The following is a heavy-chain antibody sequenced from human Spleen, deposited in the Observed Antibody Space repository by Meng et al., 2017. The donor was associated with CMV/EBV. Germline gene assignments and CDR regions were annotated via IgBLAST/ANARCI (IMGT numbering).Heavy chain of an antibody. CDR2: INHSGST. Sequence: QVHVQQWGAGLLKPSETLSLTCAVYGGSFSGYYWSWIRQPPGKGLEWIGEINHSGSTNYNPSLKSRVTISVDTSKNQFSLKLSSVTAADTAVYYCARSATVLIFDYWGQGTLVTVSS. V-gene: IGHV4-34*01. CDR3: ARSATVLIFDY. J-gene: IGHJ4*02. CDR1: GGSFSGYY. D-gene: IGHD1-1*01.